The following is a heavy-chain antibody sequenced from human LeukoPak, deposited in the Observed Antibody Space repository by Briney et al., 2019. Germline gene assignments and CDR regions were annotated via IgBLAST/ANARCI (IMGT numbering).Heavy chain of an antibody. CDR1: GFTFSDYY. CDR3: TRDSSYSLDY. D-gene: IGHD2-15*01. CDR2: ISSRGTTI. V-gene: IGHV3-11*04. J-gene: IGHJ4*02. Sequence: GGSLRLSCAASGFTFSDYYMSWVRQAPGKGLEWVSYISSRGTTIYYAESVKGRFTISRDNAKNSLYLQMNTLRAEDTAVYYCTRDSSYSLDYWGQGTLVTVSS.